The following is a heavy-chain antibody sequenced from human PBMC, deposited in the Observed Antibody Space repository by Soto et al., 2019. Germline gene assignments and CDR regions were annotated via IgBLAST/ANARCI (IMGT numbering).Heavy chain of an antibody. Sequence: SETLSLTCTVSGGSISPYFWGWIRQPPGKGLEWIANIRYTGDTNYNPSLKSRLTISVDTSKNQFSLILTSVTAADTAVYYCTRVLHPGHYDSWGPGTLVTLSS. CDR1: GGSISPYF. J-gene: IGHJ4*02. CDR2: IRYTGDT. V-gene: IGHV4-59*01. CDR3: TRVLHPGHYDS.